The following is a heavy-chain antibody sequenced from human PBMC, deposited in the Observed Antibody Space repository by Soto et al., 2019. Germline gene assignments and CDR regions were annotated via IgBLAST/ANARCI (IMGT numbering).Heavy chain of an antibody. CDR1: GYTFTSYD. J-gene: IGHJ6*03. D-gene: IGHD5-12*01. Sequence: GASVKVSCKASGYTFTSYDINWVRQATGQGLEWMGWMNPNSDNTGYAQKFQGRVTMTRNTSISTAYMELSSLRSEDTAVYYCARGVKRLKYYYYMDVSGKGTTVTVSS. V-gene: IGHV1-8*01. CDR3: ARGVKRLKYYYYMDV. CDR2: MNPNSDNT.